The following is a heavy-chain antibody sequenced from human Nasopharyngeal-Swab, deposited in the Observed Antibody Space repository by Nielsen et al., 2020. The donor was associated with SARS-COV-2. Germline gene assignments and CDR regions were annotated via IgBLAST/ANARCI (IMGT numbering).Heavy chain of an antibody. D-gene: IGHD2-2*01. V-gene: IGHV4-34*01. J-gene: IGHJ4*02. CDR2: INHSGST. CDR3: AKGSRSSTGVRYFDY. CDR1: GGSFSGYY. Sequence: SETLSLTCAVYGGSFSGYYWSWIRQPPGKGLEWIGEINHSGSTNYNPSLKSRVTISVDTSKNQFSLKLSSVTAADTAVYYCAKGSRSSTGVRYFDYWGQGTLVTVSS.